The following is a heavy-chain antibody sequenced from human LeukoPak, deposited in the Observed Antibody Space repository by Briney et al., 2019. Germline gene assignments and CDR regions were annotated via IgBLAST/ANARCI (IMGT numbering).Heavy chain of an antibody. V-gene: IGHV1-2*02. CDR2: INPNSGGT. D-gene: IGHD2-21*02. CDR1: GYTFTGYY. J-gene: IGHJ1*01. Sequence: ASVKVSCKASGYTFTGYYMHWVRQAPGQGLEWTGWINPNSGGTNYAQKFQGRVTMTRDTSISTAYMELSRLRSDDTAVYYCASYCGGDCYSIAEYFQHWGQGTLVTVSS. CDR3: ASYCGGDCYSIAEYFQH.